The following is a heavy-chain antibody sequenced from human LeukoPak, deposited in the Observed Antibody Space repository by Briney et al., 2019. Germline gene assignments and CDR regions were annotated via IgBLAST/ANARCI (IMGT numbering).Heavy chain of an antibody. V-gene: IGHV3-23*01. CDR2: MSATGGST. CDR1: GFTFGNYA. D-gene: IGHD3-3*01. CDR3: ARGGGNNAIFGVVTYGMDV. Sequence: GGSLRLSCAASGFTFGNYAMSWVRQAPGKGLEWVSAMSATGGSTYYSDSVKGRFTIFRDDCKNTLYLQMNSLRPEDTAVYYCARGGGNNAIFGVVTYGMDVWGQGTTVTVSS. J-gene: IGHJ6*02.